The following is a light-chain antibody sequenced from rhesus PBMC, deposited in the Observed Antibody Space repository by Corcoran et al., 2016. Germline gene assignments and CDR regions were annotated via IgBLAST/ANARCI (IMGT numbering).Light chain of an antibody. CDR1: QSISSW. V-gene: IGKV1-22*01. Sequence: DIQMTQSPSYLSASVGDTVTITCRASQSISSWLAWYQQKPGKAPNLLIYKASTLQSGVPSRFSGSGTGTDFTLTSSSLQSEDFATYYCQQYSSSPPLTFGGGTKVEIK. CDR2: KAS. J-gene: IGKJ4*01. CDR3: QQYSSSPPLT.